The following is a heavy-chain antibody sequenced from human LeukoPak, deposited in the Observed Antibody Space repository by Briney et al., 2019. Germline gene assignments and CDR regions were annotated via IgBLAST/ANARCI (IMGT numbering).Heavy chain of an antibody. CDR3: ARGIAGGFDY. J-gene: IGHJ4*02. CDR2: IIPNSGDA. V-gene: IGHV1-2*06. D-gene: IGHD2-21*01. Sequence: AAVKVSCKTSGYTFTGYHLHWVRQVPGQGLEWMGRIIPNSGDAIYALKFRDRVTLTRDTSINTVYMELNRLRSDDTALYYCARGIAGGFDYWGQGTLVTVSS. CDR1: GYTFTGYH.